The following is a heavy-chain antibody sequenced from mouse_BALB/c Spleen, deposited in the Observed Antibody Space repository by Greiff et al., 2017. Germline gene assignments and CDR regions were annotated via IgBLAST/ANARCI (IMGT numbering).Heavy chain of an antibody. CDR1: GFSLTSYG. CDR3: ARIRYDEGEFDY. CDR2: IWAGGST. D-gene: IGHD2-14*01. Sequence: VHLVESGPGLVAPSQSLSITCTVSGFSLTSYGVHWVRQPPGKGLEWLGVIWAGGSTDYNSALKSRLSISKDNSKSQVFLKMNSLQTDDTARYYCARIRYDEGEFDYWGQGTTLTVSS. V-gene: IGHV2-9*02. J-gene: IGHJ2*01.